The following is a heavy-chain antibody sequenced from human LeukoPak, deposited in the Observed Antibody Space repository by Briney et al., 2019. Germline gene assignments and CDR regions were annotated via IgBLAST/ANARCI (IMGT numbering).Heavy chain of an antibody. V-gene: IGHV7-4-1*02. CDR3: GRDPKLGIRGYTYGYIDH. D-gene: IGHD5-18*01. CDR1: GYTFTNNA. Sequence: ASVKVSCKTSGYTFTNNAINWVRQDPGQGFEWMGWIKTNTGNPSYAQGFFTGRYVFSLDTSASTAYLQINGLKADDTAVYYCGRDPKLGIRGYTYGYIDHWGQGTLLTVAS. J-gene: IGHJ4*02. CDR2: IKTNTGNP.